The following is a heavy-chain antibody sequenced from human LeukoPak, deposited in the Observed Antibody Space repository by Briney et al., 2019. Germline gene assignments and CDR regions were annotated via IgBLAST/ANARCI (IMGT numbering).Heavy chain of an antibody. Sequence: PGGSLRLSCAASGLTISSNHMSWVRQAPGKGLEWVSVIYSGGRTYYADSVKGRFTISRDNSKNTLYLQMNSLRAEDTAVSYCARDYLDGGNSVLDYWGQGTLVTVSS. CDR1: GLTISSNH. CDR3: ARDYLDGGNSVLDY. J-gene: IGHJ4*02. V-gene: IGHV3-66*01. CDR2: IYSGGRT. D-gene: IGHD4-23*01.